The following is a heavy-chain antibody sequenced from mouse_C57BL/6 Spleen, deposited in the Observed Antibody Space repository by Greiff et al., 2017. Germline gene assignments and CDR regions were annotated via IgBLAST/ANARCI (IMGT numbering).Heavy chain of an antibody. J-gene: IGHJ3*01. CDR1: GYSITSGYY. D-gene: IGHD2-3*01. Sequence: EVKLVESGPGLVKPSQSLSLTCSVTGYSITSGYYWNWIRQFPGNKLEWMGYISYDGSNNYNPSLKNRISITRDTSKNQFFLKLNSVTTEDTAAYYCARGVTRGWFAYWGQGTLVTVSA. CDR3: ARGVTRGWFAY. V-gene: IGHV3-6*01. CDR2: ISYDGSN.